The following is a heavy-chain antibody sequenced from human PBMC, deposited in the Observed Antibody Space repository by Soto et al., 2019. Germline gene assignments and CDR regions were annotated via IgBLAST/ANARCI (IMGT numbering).Heavy chain of an antibody. V-gene: IGHV4-59*12. D-gene: IGHD3-22*01. CDR2: TAYTGNT. CDR1: GGSITSYH. Sequence: SETLSLTCVVSGGSITSYHWSWIRQFPGKGLEWIAYTAYTGNTNYNPSLKSRVTISMDTSKNQVSLKLSSVTAADTAVYYCARGRAYYYDSSGPYYFDYWGQGTLVTVSS. J-gene: IGHJ4*02. CDR3: ARGRAYYYDSSGPYYFDY.